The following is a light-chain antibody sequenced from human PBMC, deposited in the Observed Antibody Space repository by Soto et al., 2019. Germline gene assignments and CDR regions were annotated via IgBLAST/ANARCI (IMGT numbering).Light chain of an antibody. J-gene: IGKJ3*01. CDR2: EAS. V-gene: IGKV3-20*01. Sequence: EIVLTQSPGTLSLSPGERATLSCRASQTVDSNYLAWYQQKLVQAPRLLIYEASSRATGIPDRFSGGGSRTSVTITINRLEPEDFAVYSWQQYGRSSGLSFGPRTRVDI. CDR1: QTVDSNY. CDR3: QQYGRSSGLS.